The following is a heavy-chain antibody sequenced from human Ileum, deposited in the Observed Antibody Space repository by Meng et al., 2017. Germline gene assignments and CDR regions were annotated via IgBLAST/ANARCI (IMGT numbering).Heavy chain of an antibody. D-gene: IGHD4-11*01. CDR2: ISGSGSTT. J-gene: IGHJ4*02. CDR1: GFTLSSYE. Sequence: GGSLRLSCAGSGFTLSSYEMSWVRQAPGKGLEWVSFISGSGSTTYYADSVKGRFTVSRDNAKNSLFLQMNTLRAEDTAVYFCVRDGRVTHFDFWGQGTLVTVSS. V-gene: IGHV3-48*03. CDR3: VRDGRVTHFDF.